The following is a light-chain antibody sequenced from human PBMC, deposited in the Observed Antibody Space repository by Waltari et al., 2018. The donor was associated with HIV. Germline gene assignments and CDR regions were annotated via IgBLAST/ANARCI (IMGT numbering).Light chain of an antibody. CDR1: SSTIGAGYD. Sequence: QSVLTQPPSVSGAPGQRVTISCTGSSSTIGAGYDVPWYQQLPGTAPKVLIYGNSNRPSGVPDRFSGSKSGTSASLAITGLQAEDEADYYCQSYDSNLSGATVFGTGTKVTVL. CDR3: QSYDSNLSGATV. V-gene: IGLV1-40*01. J-gene: IGLJ1*01. CDR2: GNS.